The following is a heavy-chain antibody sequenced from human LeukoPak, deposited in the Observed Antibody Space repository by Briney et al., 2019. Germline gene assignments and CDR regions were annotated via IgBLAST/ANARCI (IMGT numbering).Heavy chain of an antibody. CDR3: ARGLFGILEWVYFDY. D-gene: IGHD3-3*01. CDR2: INHSGST. V-gene: IGHV4-39*06. Sequence: SQTLSLTCTVSGGSISSGSYYWSWIRQPPGKGLEWIGEINHSGSTNYNPSLKSRVTISVDTSKNQFPLKLSSVTAADTAVYYCARGLFGILEWVYFDYWGQGTLVTVSS. J-gene: IGHJ4*02. CDR1: GGSISSGSYY.